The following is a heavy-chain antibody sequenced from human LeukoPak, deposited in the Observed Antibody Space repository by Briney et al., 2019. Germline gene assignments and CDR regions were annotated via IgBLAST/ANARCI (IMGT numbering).Heavy chain of an antibody. CDR2: IKSKTNGGTT. J-gene: IGHJ4*02. D-gene: IGHD3-22*01. V-gene: IGHV3-15*01. CDR3: MLGSGSYDSSDFDY. Sequence: PGGSLRLSCAASGFTFSSYAMSWGRQAPGKGLEWVGRIKSKTNGGTTEYAAPVKGRFTILRDDSKNTLYLQMNSLKTEDTAVYYCMLGSGSYDSSDFDYWGQGTLVTVSS. CDR1: GFTFSSYA.